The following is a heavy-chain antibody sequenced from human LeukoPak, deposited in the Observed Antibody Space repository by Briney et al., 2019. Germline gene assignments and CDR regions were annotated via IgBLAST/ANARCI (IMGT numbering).Heavy chain of an antibody. Sequence: SETLSLTCTVSGGSISSYYWSWIRQPPGKGLEWIGYIYYSGSTNYNPSLKSRVTISVDTSKNQFSLKLSSVTAADTAVYYCAREGGDFPSGPDYWGQGTLVTVSS. CDR1: GGSISSYY. CDR3: AREGGDFPSGPDY. CDR2: IYYSGST. J-gene: IGHJ4*02. V-gene: IGHV4-59*01. D-gene: IGHD2-21*02.